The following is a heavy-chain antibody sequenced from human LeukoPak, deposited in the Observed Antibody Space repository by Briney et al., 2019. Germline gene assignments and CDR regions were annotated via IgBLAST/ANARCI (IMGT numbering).Heavy chain of an antibody. V-gene: IGHV3-23*01. D-gene: IGHD3-10*01. Sequence: GGSLRLSCAASGFTFSSYAMSWVRQAPGKGLEWVSAISGSGGSTYYADSVKGRFTISRDNSKNTLYLQRNSLRAEDTAVYYCAKDIGDSPLLWFGDGWNWGQGTLVTVSS. CDR3: AKDIGDSPLLWFGDGWN. CDR1: GFTFSSYA. J-gene: IGHJ4*02. CDR2: ISGSGGST.